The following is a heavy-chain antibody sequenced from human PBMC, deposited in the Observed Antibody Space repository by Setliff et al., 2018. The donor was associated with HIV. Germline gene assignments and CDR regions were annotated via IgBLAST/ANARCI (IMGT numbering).Heavy chain of an antibody. D-gene: IGHD6-19*01. CDR2: INTSGGSA. CDR1: GYTFTSYP. V-gene: IGHV1-46*01. CDR3: ARNQGDSSGWYAGVY. J-gene: IGHJ4*01. Sequence: ASVKVSCKASGYTFTSYPMHWVRQAPGQGLEWMGVINTSGGSAGYAEKFRGRVTMTRDTSTSTVYMDLRNLRSEHTAVYYCARNQGDSSGWYAGVYWGHGTLVTVSS.